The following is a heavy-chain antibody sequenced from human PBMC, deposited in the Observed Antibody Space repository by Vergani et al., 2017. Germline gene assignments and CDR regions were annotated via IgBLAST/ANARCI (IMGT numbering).Heavy chain of an antibody. D-gene: IGHD4-17*01. CDR1: GYTFTNYG. J-gene: IGHJ4*02. CDR2: ISANNGDT. V-gene: IGHV1-18*01. Sequence: QVQLVQSGAEVKKPGASVKVSCKTSGYTFTNYGISWVRQAPGQGLEWMGWISANNGDTKYAQKLQGRVTMTRDTSKSTGYMELRSLRSDDTAVYYCATVHGYYAPTGDGRIDWGQGTLVTVSS. CDR3: ATVHGYYAPTGDGRID.